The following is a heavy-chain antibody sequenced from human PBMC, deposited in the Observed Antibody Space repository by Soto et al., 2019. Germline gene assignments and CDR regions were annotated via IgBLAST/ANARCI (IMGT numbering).Heavy chain of an antibody. CDR3: AAGDSSGYYGG. CDR1: GFIFTSSS. Sequence: ASVKVSCKASGFIFTSSSVQWARQARGQRLEWIGWITVGTGNTNYAQKFQERVTITRDMSTSTAYMELSNLRSEDTAMYYCAAGDSSGYYGGWGQGTQVTVSS. V-gene: IGHV1-58*01. D-gene: IGHD3-22*01. CDR2: ITVGTGNT. J-gene: IGHJ4*02.